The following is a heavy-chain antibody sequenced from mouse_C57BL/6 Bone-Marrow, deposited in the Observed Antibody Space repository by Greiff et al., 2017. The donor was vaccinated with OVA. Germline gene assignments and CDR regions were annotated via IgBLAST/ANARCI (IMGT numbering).Heavy chain of an antibody. Sequence: EVQGVESGGDLVKPGGSLKLSCAASGFTFSSYGMSWVRQTPDKRLEWVATISSGGSYTYYPDSVKGRFTISRGNAKNTLYLQMSSLKSEDTAMYYCARGGGATTVGFDYWGQGTTLTVSS. CDR1: GFTFSSYG. CDR2: ISSGGSYT. V-gene: IGHV5-6*01. D-gene: IGHD1-1*01. CDR3: ARGGGATTVGFDY. J-gene: IGHJ2*01.